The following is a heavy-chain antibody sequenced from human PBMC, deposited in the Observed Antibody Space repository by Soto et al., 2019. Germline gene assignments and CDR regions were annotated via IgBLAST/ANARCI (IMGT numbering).Heavy chain of an antibody. D-gene: IGHD3-3*01. CDR2: ISYDGSKK. CDR1: GFTFSSYA. V-gene: IGHV3-30-3*01. J-gene: IGHJ4*02. CDR3: TTDLRFLEWLPPIDY. Sequence: GGSLRLSCAASGFTFSSYAMHWVRQAPGKGLEWEAVISYDGSKKYYADSVMGRFTISRDDSKNTLYLQMNSLKTEDTAVYYCTTDLRFLEWLPPIDYRGQGTLVTVSS.